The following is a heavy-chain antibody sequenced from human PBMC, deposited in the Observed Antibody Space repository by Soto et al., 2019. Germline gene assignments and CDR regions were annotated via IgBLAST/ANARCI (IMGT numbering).Heavy chain of an antibody. D-gene: IGHD2-21*02. CDR2: IIPIFGTA. Sequence: QVQLVQSGAEVKKPGSSVKVSCKASGGTFSSYAISWVRQAPGQGLEWMGGIIPIFGTANYAQKFQGRVTITADESTSTAYMELSSLRSEDTAVYYCARGRCGGDCYSGSDAFDIWGQGTMVTVSS. CDR1: GGTFSSYA. V-gene: IGHV1-69*01. CDR3: ARGRCGGDCYSGSDAFDI. J-gene: IGHJ3*02.